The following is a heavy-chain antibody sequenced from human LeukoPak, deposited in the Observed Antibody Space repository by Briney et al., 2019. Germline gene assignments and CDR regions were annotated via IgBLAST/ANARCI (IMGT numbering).Heavy chain of an antibody. Sequence: ASVKVSCKASGFPFTAYYFHWVRQAPGQGLEWMGWLNPNSGDTNYAQKFQGRVTMTRDTSISTAYMELSRLTSDDTAIYYCARDWFVDSGDDPFPFDYWGQGTLVSVSS. CDR1: GFPFTAYY. V-gene: IGHV1-2*02. D-gene: IGHD5-12*01. J-gene: IGHJ4*02. CDR2: LNPNSGDT. CDR3: ARDWFVDSGDDPFPFDY.